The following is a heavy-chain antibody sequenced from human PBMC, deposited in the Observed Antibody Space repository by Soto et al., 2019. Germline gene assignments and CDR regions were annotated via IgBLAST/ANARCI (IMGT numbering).Heavy chain of an antibody. D-gene: IGHD2-2*01. J-gene: IGHJ5*02. CDR1: GGSISSGDYY. V-gene: IGHV4-30-4*01. CDR2: IYYSGST. CDR3: AREVVVVPAAIEIWFDP. Sequence: QVQLQESGPGLVKPSQTLSLTCTVSGGSISSGDYYWSWIRQPPGKGLERIGYIYYSGSTYYNPSLKSRVTISVDTSKNQFSLKLSSVTAADTAVYYCAREVVVVPAAIEIWFDPWGQGTLVTVSS.